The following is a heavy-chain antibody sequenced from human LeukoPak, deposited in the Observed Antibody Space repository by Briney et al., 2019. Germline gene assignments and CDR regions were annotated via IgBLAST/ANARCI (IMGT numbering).Heavy chain of an antibody. J-gene: IGHJ2*01. V-gene: IGHV4-59*08. CDR3: ARRGSGASLEYYFDL. CDR1: GGSISSYY. Sequence: KPSETLSLTCTVSGGSISSYYWSRIRQPPGKGLEYIGYIYYSGNTNSNPSLNSRVTISVDTSKNQFSLKLSSVTAADTAVYYCARRGSGASLEYYFDLWGRGTLVTVSS. CDR2: IYYSGNT. D-gene: IGHD1-14*01.